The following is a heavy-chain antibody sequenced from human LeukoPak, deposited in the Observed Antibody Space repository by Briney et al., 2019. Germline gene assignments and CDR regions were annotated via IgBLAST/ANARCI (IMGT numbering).Heavy chain of an antibody. D-gene: IGHD3-22*01. Sequence: PGGSLRPSCAASGFTFSSYSMSWVRQAPGKGLEWVADIKQDGSEKDYVDSVKGRFTISRDNAKNSLYLQMNSLRAEDTAVYYCARVPYSSGYYYSWYFDLWGRGTLVTVSS. J-gene: IGHJ2*01. CDR3: ARVPYSSGYYYSWYFDL. CDR2: IKQDGSEK. CDR1: GFTFSSYS. V-gene: IGHV3-7*01.